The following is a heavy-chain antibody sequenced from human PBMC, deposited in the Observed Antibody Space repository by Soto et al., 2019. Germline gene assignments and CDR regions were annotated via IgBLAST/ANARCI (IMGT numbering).Heavy chain of an antibody. CDR2: IYHSGST. D-gene: IGHD3-16*02. CDR1: GGSISSSNW. Sequence: PSETLSLTCAVSGGSISSSNWWSWVRQPPGKGLEWIGEIYHSGSTNYNPSLKSRVTISVDKSKNQFSLKLSSVTAADTAVYYCAREGEYYDYVWGSYRSPYYFDYWGQGTLVTVSS. CDR3: AREGEYYDYVWGSYRSPYYFDY. J-gene: IGHJ4*02. V-gene: IGHV4-4*02.